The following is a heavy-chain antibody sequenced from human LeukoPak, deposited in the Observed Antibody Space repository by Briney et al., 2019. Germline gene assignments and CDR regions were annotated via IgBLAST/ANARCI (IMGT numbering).Heavy chain of an antibody. CDR1: GYTLTSYA. Sequence: ASVKVSCKASGYTLTSYAMNWMRQAPGQGLEWMGWITTNTGNPTYAQGFTGRFVFSLDTSVSTAYLQISSLQTEDTAVYYCAREGYGGLIDFWGQGALVTVSS. D-gene: IGHD4-23*01. CDR2: ITTNTGNP. V-gene: IGHV7-4-1*02. J-gene: IGHJ4*02. CDR3: AREGYGGLIDF.